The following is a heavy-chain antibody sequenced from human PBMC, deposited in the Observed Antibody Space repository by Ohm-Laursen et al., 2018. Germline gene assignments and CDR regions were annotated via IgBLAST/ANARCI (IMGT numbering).Heavy chain of an antibody. Sequence: ASVKVSCKASGYTFTGYYMHWVRQAPGQGLEWMGWINPNSGGTNYAQKFQGRVTMTRDTSISTAYMELSRLRSDDTAVYYCARDQYGDSRYYYYGMDVWGQGTTVTVSS. D-gene: IGHD4-17*01. CDR3: ARDQYGDSRYYYYGMDV. J-gene: IGHJ6*02. V-gene: IGHV1-2*02. CDR1: GYTFTGYY. CDR2: INPNSGGT.